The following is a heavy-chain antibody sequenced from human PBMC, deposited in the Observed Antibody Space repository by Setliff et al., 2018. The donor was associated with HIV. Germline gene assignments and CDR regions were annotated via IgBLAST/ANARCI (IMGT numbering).Heavy chain of an antibody. CDR1: GFTVSNNY. V-gene: IGHV3-53*01. Sequence: GESLKISCAASGFTVSNNYMSWVRQAPGKGLEWVSVIYSGGSTYYADSVKGRFTISRDNSKNTLYLQMNSLRAEDTAVYYCARAGREDSSSWYAFYYFYYYMDVWGKGTTVTVSS. J-gene: IGHJ6*03. CDR2: IYSGGST. CDR3: ARAGREDSSSWYAFYYFYYYMDV. D-gene: IGHD6-13*01.